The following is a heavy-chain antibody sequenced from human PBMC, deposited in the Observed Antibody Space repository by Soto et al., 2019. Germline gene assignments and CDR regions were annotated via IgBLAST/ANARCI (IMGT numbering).Heavy chain of an antibody. V-gene: IGHV1-46*01. D-gene: IGHD3-3*01. CDR3: AREGIDYDFWSGYFNWFDP. CDR2: INPSGGST. J-gene: IGHJ5*02. Sequence: QVQLVQSGAEVKKPGASVKVSCKASGYTFTSYYMHWVRQAPGQGLEWMGIINPSGGSTSYAQKFQGRVTMTRDTSTRTVDMELSRLRSEDTAVYYCAREGIDYDFWSGYFNWFDPWGQGTLVTVSS. CDR1: GYTFTSYY.